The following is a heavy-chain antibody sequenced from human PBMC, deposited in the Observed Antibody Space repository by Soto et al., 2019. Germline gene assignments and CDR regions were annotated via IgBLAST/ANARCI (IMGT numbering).Heavy chain of an antibody. J-gene: IGHJ4*02. Sequence: QLQLQESGPGLVKPSATLSLTCTVSGGSISSRYYYWGWIRQPPGKGLVWIGNIYYSGSTYYKQSLKTRVTISVDTSKNQFSLKLNSVTAADTAVYYCARQTASSPGCYFDFWGQGTLVTVSS. CDR2: IYYSGST. CDR1: GGSISSRYYY. D-gene: IGHD6-6*01. V-gene: IGHV4-39*01. CDR3: ARQTASSPGCYFDF.